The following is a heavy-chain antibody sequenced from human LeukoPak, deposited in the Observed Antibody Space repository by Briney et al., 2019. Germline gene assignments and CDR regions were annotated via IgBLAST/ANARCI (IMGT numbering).Heavy chain of an antibody. Sequence: ASVKVSCKASGGTFSSYAISWVRQAPGQGLEWMGRIIPILGIANYAQKFQGRVTITADKSTSTAYMELSSLRSEDTAVYYCARTVATIYGTYYFDYWGQGTLVTVSS. CDR1: GGTFSSYA. D-gene: IGHD5-12*01. CDR3: ARTVATIYGTYYFDY. CDR2: IIPILGIA. J-gene: IGHJ4*02. V-gene: IGHV1-69*04.